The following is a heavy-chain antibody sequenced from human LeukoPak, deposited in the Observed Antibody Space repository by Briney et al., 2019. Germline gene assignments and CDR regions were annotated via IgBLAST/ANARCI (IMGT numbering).Heavy chain of an antibody. CDR1: GFTFSSYA. J-gene: IGHJ4*02. Sequence: GGSLRLSCAASGFTFSSYAMHWVRQAPGKGLEWVAVISYDGSNKYYADSVKGRFTISRDNSKNTLYLQMNSLRGEDTAVYYCAKGGNSGWNFVDYWGQGTLVTVSS. CDR2: ISYDGSNK. D-gene: IGHD6-19*01. V-gene: IGHV3-30*04. CDR3: AKGGNSGWNFVDY.